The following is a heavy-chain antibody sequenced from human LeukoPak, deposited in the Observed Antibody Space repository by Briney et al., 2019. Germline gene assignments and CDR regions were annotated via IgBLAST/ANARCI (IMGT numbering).Heavy chain of an antibody. CDR2: IKQDGSEK. Sequence: HPGGSLRLSCAASGFTFSSYWMSWVRQAPGKGLEWVANIKQDGSEKYYVDSVKGRFTTSRDNAKNSLYLQMNSLRAEDTAVYYCARYQSWYYDILTGYSKLFDYWGQGTLVTVSS. J-gene: IGHJ4*02. D-gene: IGHD3-9*01. CDR1: GFTFSSYW. CDR3: ARYQSWYYDILTGYSKLFDY. V-gene: IGHV3-7*01.